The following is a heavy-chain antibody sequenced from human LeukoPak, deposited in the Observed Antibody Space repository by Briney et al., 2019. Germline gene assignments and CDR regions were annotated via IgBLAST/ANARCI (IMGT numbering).Heavy chain of an antibody. Sequence: SETLSLTCTVSGGSTSSSNYYWGWSRQPPGKGLEWIGSIYYSGITNYNPSVKSRVTLSLDTSKNQLSLRLNSATAADTAAYFCARLSHYSDSSGYYLGSYYFDFWGKGTLVTVSS. J-gene: IGHJ4*02. V-gene: IGHV4-39*01. CDR1: GGSTSSSNYY. CDR3: ARLSHYSDSSGYYLGSYYFDF. CDR2: IYYSGIT. D-gene: IGHD3-22*01.